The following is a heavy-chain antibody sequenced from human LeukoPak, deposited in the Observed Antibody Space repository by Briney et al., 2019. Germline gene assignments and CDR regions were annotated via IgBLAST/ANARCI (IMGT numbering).Heavy chain of an antibody. CDR1: GVAVIDAW. J-gene: IGHJ4*02. CDR2: IKSKAYGGTT. V-gene: IGHV3-15*01. Sequence: PGGSLRLSCAASGVAVIDAWMSWVRQAPGKGLEWIGRIKSKAYGGTTDYAAPVKGRFTISRDDSKNTVYLQMNSLKAEDTGVYYCATGGYYFDYWGQGTLVTVSS. CDR3: ATGGYYFDY.